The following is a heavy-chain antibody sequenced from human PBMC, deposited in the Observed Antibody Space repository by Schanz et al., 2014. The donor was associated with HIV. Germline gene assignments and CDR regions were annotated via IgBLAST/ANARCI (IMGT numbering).Heavy chain of an antibody. CDR1: GFTFRSYG. CDR3: AKDGAGCSGTSCYYDAFDI. V-gene: IGHV3-33*06. J-gene: IGHJ3*02. CDR2: TWYDGSNK. Sequence: QVQLVESGGGVVQPGRSLRLSCAVSGFTFRSYGMHWVRQAPGKGLEWVAVTWYDGSNKYYADSVKGRFTISRDNSKNTLFMQLNSLRDEDTAVYFCAKDGAGCSGTSCYYDAFDIWGQGTLVTVSS. D-gene: IGHD2-2*01.